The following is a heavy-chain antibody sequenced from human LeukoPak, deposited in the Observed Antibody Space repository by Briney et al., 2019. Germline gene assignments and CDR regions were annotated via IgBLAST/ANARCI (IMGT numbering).Heavy chain of an antibody. CDR1: GFTFDDYA. J-gene: IGHJ4*02. V-gene: IGHV3-9*01. CDR3: AKDPYYYDSSRFDY. D-gene: IGHD3-22*01. CDR2: ISWNSGSM. Sequence: PGGSLRLSCAASGFTFDDYAMHWVRQAPGKGLEWVSGISWNSGSMGYADSVKGRFTISRDNAKNSLYLQMNSLRAEDTALYYCAKDPYYYDSSRFDYWGQGTLVTVSS.